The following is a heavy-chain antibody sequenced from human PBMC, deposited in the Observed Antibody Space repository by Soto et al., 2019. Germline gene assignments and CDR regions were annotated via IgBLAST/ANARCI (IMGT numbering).Heavy chain of an antibody. CDR3: ARRWGRTFDY. V-gene: IGHV4-59*08. CDR1: GGSICSYY. Sequence: QVQLQESGPGLVKPSETLSLTCTVSGGSICSYYWSWIRQPPGKGLEWIGYIYYSGSTNYNPSLKSRVTISVDTSKNQFSLKLFSVTAADTAVYYCARRWGRTFDYWGQGTLVTVSS. J-gene: IGHJ4*02. CDR2: IYYSGST. D-gene: IGHD7-27*01.